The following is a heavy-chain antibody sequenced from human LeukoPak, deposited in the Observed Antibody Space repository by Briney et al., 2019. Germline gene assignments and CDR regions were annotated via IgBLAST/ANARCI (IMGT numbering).Heavy chain of an antibody. Sequence: SETLSLTCAVYGGSFSGYYWSWIRQPPGKGLEWIGEINHSGSTNYNPSLKSRVTISVDTSKNQFSLKLSSVPAADTAVYYCARGTLYDFWSGYYPSGDYCDYWGQGTLVTVSS. CDR1: GGSFSGYY. V-gene: IGHV4-34*01. CDR2: INHSGST. CDR3: ARGTLYDFWSGYYPSGDYCDY. J-gene: IGHJ4*02. D-gene: IGHD3-3*01.